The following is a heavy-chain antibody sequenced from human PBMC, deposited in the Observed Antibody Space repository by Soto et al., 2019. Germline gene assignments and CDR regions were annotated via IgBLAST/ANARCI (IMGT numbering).Heavy chain of an antibody. CDR2: ISYDGSNK. CDR3: ARDEDSSGYYYFDY. CDR1: GFTFSSYA. Sequence: QVQLVESGGGVVQPGRSLRLSCAASGFTFSSYAMHWVRQAPGKGLEWVAVISYDGSNKYYADSVKGRFTISRDNSKKTLYLQMTSLRAEDTAVYYCARDEDSSGYYYFDYWGQGTLVTVSS. D-gene: IGHD3-22*01. J-gene: IGHJ4*02. V-gene: IGHV3-30-3*01.